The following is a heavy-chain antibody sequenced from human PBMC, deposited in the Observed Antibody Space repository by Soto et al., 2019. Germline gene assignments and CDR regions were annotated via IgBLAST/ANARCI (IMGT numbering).Heavy chain of an antibody. Sequence: SVKVSCKASGYTFTSYGISWVRQAPGQGLEWMGWISAYNGNTNYAQKLQGRVTMTTDTSTMTAYMELRSLRSDDTAVYYGARVPEVVITYYYYGMDVWGQGTTVTVSS. CDR2: ISAYNGNT. D-gene: IGHD3-22*01. V-gene: IGHV1-18*01. CDR1: GYTFTSYG. J-gene: IGHJ6*02. CDR3: ARVPEVVITYYYYGMDV.